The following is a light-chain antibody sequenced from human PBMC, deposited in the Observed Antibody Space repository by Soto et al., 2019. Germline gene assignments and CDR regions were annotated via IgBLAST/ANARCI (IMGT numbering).Light chain of an antibody. CDR2: QAS. V-gene: IGKV1-5*03. Sequence: DIQMTQSPSTLYASVGDRVTITCRASQSIGASLAWFQQKPGKAPNLLIYQASTLESGVPSSFSGSGSGTEFTLTISPLQPDDFATYYCQPYNSSPLTFGGGTKVEIK. CDR1: QSIGAS. CDR3: QPYNSSPLT. J-gene: IGKJ4*01.